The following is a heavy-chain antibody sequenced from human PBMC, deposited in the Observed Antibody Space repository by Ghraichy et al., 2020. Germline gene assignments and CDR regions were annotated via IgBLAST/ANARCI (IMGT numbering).Heavy chain of an antibody. CDR2: ISQTGTT. CDR3: ARCKGVTLIRGVFRNSGLDL. CDR1: GGSFRGFH. V-gene: IGHV4-34*01. Sequence: SETLSLTCAVDGGSFRGFHWSWIRQPPGKGLEWIGEISQTGTTESNPSLKGRVTLSGDTSKTHFSLKLSSVTAAGTAVYYCARCKGVTLIRGVFRNSGLDLWGQGTTVTVS. J-gene: IGHJ6*02. D-gene: IGHD3-10*01.